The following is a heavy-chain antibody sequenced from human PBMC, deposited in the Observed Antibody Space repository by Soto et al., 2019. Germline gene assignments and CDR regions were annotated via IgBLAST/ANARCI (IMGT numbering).Heavy chain of an antibody. J-gene: IGHJ5*02. CDR3: ARDPSHWFDP. Sequence: SETLSLTCAVSGASITSDGYSWSWIRQSPGKGLEWIGYIFHSGTTQYNPSLRGRVTISVDRSKNQFSLRLNSVTAADAAVYYCARDPSHWFDPWGKGALVTVAS. V-gene: IGHV4-30-2*06. CDR1: GASITSDGYS. CDR2: IFHSGTT.